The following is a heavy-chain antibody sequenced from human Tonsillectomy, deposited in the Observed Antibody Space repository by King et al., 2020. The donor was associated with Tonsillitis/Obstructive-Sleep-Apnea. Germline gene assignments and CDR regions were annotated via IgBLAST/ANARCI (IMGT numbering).Heavy chain of an antibody. Sequence: QLQESGPGLVKPSETLSLTCTVSGGSISSSSYYWGWIRQPPGKGLEWIGSIYYSGSTYYNPSLKSRVTISVDTSKNQFSLKLSSVTAADTAVYYCARPVRSASDYFDYCGQGTLVTVSS. CDR3: ARPVRSASDYFDY. V-gene: IGHV4-39*01. CDR2: IYYSGST. CDR1: GGSISSSSYY. J-gene: IGHJ4*02.